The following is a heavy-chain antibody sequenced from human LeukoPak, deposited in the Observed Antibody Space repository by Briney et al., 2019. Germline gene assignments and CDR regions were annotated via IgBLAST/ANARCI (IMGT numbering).Heavy chain of an antibody. CDR3: ASRAGYTGSWSAFDY. CDR1: TFTLNNYW. CDR2: IKQDGSEK. D-gene: IGHD6-13*01. V-gene: IGHV3-7*05. Sequence: PGGSLRLSCTASTFTLNNYWMSWVRQAPGKGLEWVANIKQDGSEKYYVDSVKGRFTTSRDNAKNSLYLQMNSLRAEDTAVYYCASRAGYTGSWSAFDYWGQGTLVTVSS. J-gene: IGHJ4*02.